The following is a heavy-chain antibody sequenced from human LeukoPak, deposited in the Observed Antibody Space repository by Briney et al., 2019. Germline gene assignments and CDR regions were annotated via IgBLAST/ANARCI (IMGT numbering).Heavy chain of an antibody. V-gene: IGHV4-61*01. J-gene: IGHJ4*02. CDR3: ARDSVWFLYDF. CDR2: IYYSGST. CDR1: CGYLQSESL. D-gene: IGHD3-16*01. Sequence: SETLSLPYTLWCGYLQSESLMLLRQPPGKGLEWIGNIYYSGSTNYNPSLKSRVTISLDTYKNQFSLKLSSVTAADTAVFHCARDSVWFLYDFWGQGTLVTVSS.